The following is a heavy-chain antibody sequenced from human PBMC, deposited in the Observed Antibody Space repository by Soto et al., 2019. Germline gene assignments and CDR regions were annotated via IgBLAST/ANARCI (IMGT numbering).Heavy chain of an antibody. V-gene: IGHV4-39*01. J-gene: IGHJ4*02. CDR1: GGSVTNSSYY. CDR3: VRQRTTVLPQAYFDY. D-gene: IGHD4-4*01. CDR2: VYYRGRS. Sequence: SETLSLTCTVSGGSVTNSSYYWGWIRQSPGKGLEWIGSVYYRGRSYSKSSVKSRVTISVDTSKNQFSLNLNSVTASDTAVYFCVRQRTTVLPQAYFDYWGPGALVTVSS.